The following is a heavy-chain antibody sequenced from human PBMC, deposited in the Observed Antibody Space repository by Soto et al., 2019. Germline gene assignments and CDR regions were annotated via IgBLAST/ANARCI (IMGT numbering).Heavy chain of an antibody. CDR2: ISGSGGST. CDR1: GFTFSSYA. Sequence: EVQLLESGGGLVQPGGSLRLSCAASGFTFSSYAMSWVRQAAGKGLEWVSAISGSGGSTYYADSVKGRFTISRDNSKNTLYLQMNSLRAEDTAVYYCAKDLPAAYDYIWGSHRYQPHNAFDIWGQGTMVTVSS. CDR3: AKDLPAAYDYIWGSHRYQPHNAFDI. D-gene: IGHD3-16*02. J-gene: IGHJ3*02. V-gene: IGHV3-23*01.